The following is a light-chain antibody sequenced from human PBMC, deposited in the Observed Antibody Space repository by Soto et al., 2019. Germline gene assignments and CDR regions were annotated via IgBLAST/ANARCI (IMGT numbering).Light chain of an antibody. CDR1: QSLLHSNGYNY. CDR3: LQALQTPFT. Sequence: DIVMTESPLSLPVTPGGPASISCRSSQSLLHSNGYNYLDWYLQKPGQSPQLLIYLGSNRAAGGPDRFSGSGSGTDFTLKISSVEAEDVGVYYCLQALQTPFTFGPGTKVDIK. V-gene: IGKV2-28*01. CDR2: LGS. J-gene: IGKJ3*01.